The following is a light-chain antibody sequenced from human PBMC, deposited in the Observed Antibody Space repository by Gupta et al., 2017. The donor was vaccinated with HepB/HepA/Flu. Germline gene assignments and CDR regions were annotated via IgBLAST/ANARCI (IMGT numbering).Light chain of an antibody. V-gene: IGLV2-14*01. CDR3: SSETSSSTPVV. CDR2: DVS. Sequence: QSALPQHASVSGCPGPSITISCPGTSSDVGGYNYVSCYQQHPGKAPNLLIYDVSNRPSGVSNRFSGSKSGTTASLTISGLQAEDEADYYCSSETSSSTPVVFGGGNKLTVL. CDR1: SSDVGGYNY. J-gene: IGLJ2*01.